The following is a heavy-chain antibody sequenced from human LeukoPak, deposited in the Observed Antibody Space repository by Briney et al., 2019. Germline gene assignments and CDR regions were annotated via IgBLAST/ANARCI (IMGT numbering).Heavy chain of an antibody. CDR3: TTPEEMATIWGYFDY. J-gene: IGHJ4*02. Sequence: GGSLRLSCAASGFTFSSYSMNWVRQAPGKGLEWVGRIKSKTDGGTTDYAAPVKGRFTISRDDSKNTLYLQMNSLKTEDTAVYYCTTPEEMATIWGYFDYWGQGTLVTVSS. D-gene: IGHD5-24*01. V-gene: IGHV3-15*01. CDR1: GFTFSSYS. CDR2: IKSKTDGGTT.